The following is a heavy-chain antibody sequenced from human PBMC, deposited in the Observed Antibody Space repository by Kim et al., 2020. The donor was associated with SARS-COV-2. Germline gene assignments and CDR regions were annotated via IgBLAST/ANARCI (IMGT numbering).Heavy chain of an antibody. D-gene: IGHD3-16*02. V-gene: IGHV1-58*01. CDR3: AADITFGGVIAFL. Sequence: YAQKFQERVTIPRDMSTSTAYMELSSLRSEDTAVYYCAADITFGGVIAFLWGQGTLVTVSS. J-gene: IGHJ4*02.